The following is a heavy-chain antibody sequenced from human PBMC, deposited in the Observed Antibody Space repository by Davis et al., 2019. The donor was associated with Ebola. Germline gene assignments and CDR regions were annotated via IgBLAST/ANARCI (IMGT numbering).Heavy chain of an antibody. Sequence: SETLSLTCTVSGGSISSYYWSWIRQPPGKGLEWIGYIYYSGSTNYNPSLKSRVTISVDTSKNQFSLKLSSVTAADTAVHYCARVQYQLLYRYSWFDPWGQGTLVTVSS. CDR1: GGSISSYY. J-gene: IGHJ5*02. CDR3: ARVQYQLLYRYSWFDP. D-gene: IGHD2-2*02. V-gene: IGHV4-59*08. CDR2: IYYSGST.